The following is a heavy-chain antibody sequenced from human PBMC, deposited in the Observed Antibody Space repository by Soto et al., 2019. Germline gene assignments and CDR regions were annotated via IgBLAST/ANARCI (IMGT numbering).Heavy chain of an antibody. CDR3: ARFMTYYYDSSGYYASD. D-gene: IGHD3-22*01. Sequence: QVQLVQSGAEVKKPGASVKVSCKASGYTFTSYGISWVRQAPGQGLEWMGWISAYNGNTNYAQKLQGRVTMTTDTSTSTAYMELRSLRSDDTAVDYCARFMTYYYDSSGYYASDWGQGTLVTVSS. J-gene: IGHJ4*02. V-gene: IGHV1-18*01. CDR2: ISAYNGNT. CDR1: GYTFTSYG.